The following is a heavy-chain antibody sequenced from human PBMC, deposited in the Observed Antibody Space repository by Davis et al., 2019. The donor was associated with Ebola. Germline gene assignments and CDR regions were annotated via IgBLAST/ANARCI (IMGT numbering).Heavy chain of an antibody. CDR1: GYSFTSYW. CDR3: ARRGSTMFNWFDP. Sequence: GESLKISCKGSGYSFTSYWIGRVRQMPGKGLEWMGIIYPGDSDTRYSPSFQGQATISADKSISTAYLQWSSLKASDTAMYYCARRGSTMFNWFDPWGQGTLVTVPS. V-gene: IGHV5-51*01. J-gene: IGHJ5*02. D-gene: IGHD3-10*02. CDR2: IYPGDSDT.